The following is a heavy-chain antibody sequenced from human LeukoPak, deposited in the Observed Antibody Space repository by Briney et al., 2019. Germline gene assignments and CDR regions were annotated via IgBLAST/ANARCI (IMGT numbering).Heavy chain of an antibody. CDR2: IKQDGSDT. D-gene: IGHD3-9*01. J-gene: IGHJ3*02. CDR3: ATYWRYFDWLLSDI. Sequence: GGSLRLSCAASGFTLGDYWMTWVRQAPGKGLECVANIKQDGSDTYYVDSVKGRFTISRDNAKNSLFLQMNSLRAEDTAVYYCATYWRYFDWLLSDIWGLGTMVTVSS. CDR1: GFTLGDYW. V-gene: IGHV3-7*05.